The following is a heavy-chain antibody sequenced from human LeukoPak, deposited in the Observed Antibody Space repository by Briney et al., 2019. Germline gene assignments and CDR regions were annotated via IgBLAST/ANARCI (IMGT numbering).Heavy chain of an antibody. D-gene: IGHD6-13*01. Sequence: PSETLSLTCTVSGASFSSSTYYWGWIRQPPGKELEWIGSIYYSGSTYYNPSLKSRVTMSVDTSKNQFSLKLSSVTAADTAVYYCARHAGGISATGTRPFDYWGQGTLVTVSS. CDR1: GASFSSSTYY. CDR3: ARHAGGISATGTRPFDY. J-gene: IGHJ4*02. V-gene: IGHV4-39*01. CDR2: IYYSGST.